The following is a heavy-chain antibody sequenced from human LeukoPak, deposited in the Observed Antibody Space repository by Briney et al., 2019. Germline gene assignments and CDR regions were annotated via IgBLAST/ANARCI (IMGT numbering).Heavy chain of an antibody. CDR1: GFTFNSYS. Sequence: PGGSLRLSCAASGFTFNSYSMNWVRQAPGKGLEWVSYISSSGSTIYYADSVKGRFTISRDNAKNSLYLQMNSLRAEDTAVYYCARETRGYSYGNHYYYYYYMDVWGKGTTVTISS. D-gene: IGHD5-18*01. CDR2: ISSSGSTI. J-gene: IGHJ6*03. V-gene: IGHV3-48*04. CDR3: ARETRGYSYGNHYYYYYYMDV.